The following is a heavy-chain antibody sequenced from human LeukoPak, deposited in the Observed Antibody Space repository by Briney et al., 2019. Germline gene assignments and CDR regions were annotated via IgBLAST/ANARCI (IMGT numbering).Heavy chain of an antibody. CDR2: IYSGGST. Sequence: GGSLRLSCAASGFTVSSNYMSWVRHAPGKGLEWGSVIYSGGSTYDADSVKGRFTISRDNSKNTLCLQMNSLRAEDTAVYYCARDNVGWFDPWGQGTLVTVSS. V-gene: IGHV3-53*01. CDR3: ARDNVGWFDP. J-gene: IGHJ5*02. D-gene: IGHD2-15*01. CDR1: GFTVSSNY.